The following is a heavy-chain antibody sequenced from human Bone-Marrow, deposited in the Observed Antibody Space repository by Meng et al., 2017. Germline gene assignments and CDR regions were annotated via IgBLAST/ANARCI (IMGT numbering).Heavy chain of an antibody. J-gene: IGHJ2*01. CDR2: IYYSGST. D-gene: IGHD4-17*01. CDR3: ASLYGDSSVWCLDL. CDR1: GGSTSSGNHY. V-gene: IGHV4-31*03. Sequence: GRLVGSGPGLWKPSPTLSLTCTVSGGSTSSGNHYWSWIRQHPGKGLEYIGYIYYSGSTYYNPSLKSRVIISVDTSKNQFSLRLNSVTAADTAVYYCASLYGDSSVWCLDLWGRGTLVTVSS.